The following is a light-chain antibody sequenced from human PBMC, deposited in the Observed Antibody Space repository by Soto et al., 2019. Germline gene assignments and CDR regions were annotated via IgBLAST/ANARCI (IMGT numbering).Light chain of an antibody. CDR3: QHYNSYPWT. V-gene: IGKV1-5*03. J-gene: IGKJ1*01. CDR1: QSIGSW. CDR2: KAS. Sequence: DIHIPHAPCILSSSFVNRVTITCRASQSIGSWVAWYQQKPGRAANLLIHKASHLESGVPSRFSGSGSRTEFTLTISSLQPGDFATYYCQHYNSYPWTFGQGTKVDIK.